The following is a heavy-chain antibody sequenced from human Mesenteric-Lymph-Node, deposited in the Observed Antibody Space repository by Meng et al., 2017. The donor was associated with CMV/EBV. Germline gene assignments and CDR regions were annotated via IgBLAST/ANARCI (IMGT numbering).Heavy chain of an antibody. CDR3: VRRGSSWYFDN. CDR2: IYPGDSDT. J-gene: IGHJ4*02. Sequence: GESLKISCQGSGYIFTTHWIGWVRQMPGKGLEWMGIIYPGDSDTRYSPSFQGQVTISADKPISTAYLQWSRLKASDTAIYYCVRRGSSWYFDNWGQGTLVTVSS. V-gene: IGHV5-51*01. CDR1: GYIFTTHW. D-gene: IGHD6-13*01.